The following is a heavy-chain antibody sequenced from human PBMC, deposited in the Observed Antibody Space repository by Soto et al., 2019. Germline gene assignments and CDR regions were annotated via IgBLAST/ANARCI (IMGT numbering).Heavy chain of an antibody. V-gene: IGHV1-18*04. CDR1: GYTFTSYG. Sequence: SVKVSFKASGYTFTSYGISWVRQAPGQGLEWMGWISAYNGNTNYAQKLQGRVTMTTDTSTSTAYMGLRSLRSDDTAVYYCARLSVDYDILTGLAGGDYYYGMDVWGQGTTVTVSS. D-gene: IGHD3-9*01. CDR3: ARLSVDYDILTGLAGGDYYYGMDV. CDR2: ISAYNGNT. J-gene: IGHJ6*02.